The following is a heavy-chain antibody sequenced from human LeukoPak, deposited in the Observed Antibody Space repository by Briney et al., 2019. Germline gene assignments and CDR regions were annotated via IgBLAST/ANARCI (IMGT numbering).Heavy chain of an antibody. D-gene: IGHD5-18*01. V-gene: IGHV3-23*01. CDR3: AKDRGVGYSYGYGFDY. J-gene: IGHJ4*02. Sequence: GGSLRLSCAASGFTFSSYAMSWVRQAPGKGLEWVSAISDSGGYTYYADSVKGRFTISRDNSKNTLYLQMNSLRAEDTAVYYCAKDRGVGYSYGYGFDYWGQGTLFTVSS. CDR1: GFTFSSYA. CDR2: ISDSGGYT.